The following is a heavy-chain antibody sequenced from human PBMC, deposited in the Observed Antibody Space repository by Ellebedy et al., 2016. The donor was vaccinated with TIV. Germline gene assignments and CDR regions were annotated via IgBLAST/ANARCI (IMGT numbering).Heavy chain of an antibody. Sequence: ASVKVSCKASGYTFTSYDINWVRQATGHGLEWMGWMNPNSNNTGYAQKFQGRVTMTRNTSISTAYMELSSLRSEDTAVYYCATGSYSPTDAFDIWGQGTMVTVSS. CDR2: MNPNSNNT. J-gene: IGHJ3*02. CDR1: GYTFTSYD. CDR3: ATGSYSPTDAFDI. D-gene: IGHD2-21*01. V-gene: IGHV1-8*01.